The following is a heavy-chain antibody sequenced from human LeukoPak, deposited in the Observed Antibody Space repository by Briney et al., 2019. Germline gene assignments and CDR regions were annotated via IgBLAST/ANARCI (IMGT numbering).Heavy chain of an antibody. CDR3: ARVRSDYDILTGYYNGNWFDP. V-gene: IGHV3-48*03. Sequence: PGGSLRLSCAASGFTFSSYEMNWVRQAPGKGLEWVSYISSSGSTIYYADSVKGRFTISRDNAKNSLYLQMNSLRAEDTAVYYCARVRSDYDILTGYYNGNWFDPWGQGTLVTVSS. CDR2: ISSSGSTI. CDR1: GFTFSSYE. J-gene: IGHJ5*02. D-gene: IGHD3-9*01.